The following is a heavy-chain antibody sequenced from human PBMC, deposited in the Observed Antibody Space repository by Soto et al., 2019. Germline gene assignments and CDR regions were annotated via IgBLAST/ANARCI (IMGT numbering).Heavy chain of an antibody. Sequence: ASVKVSCKASGGTFSSYAISWVRQAPGQGLEWMGGIIPIFGTANYAQKFQGRVTITADKSTSTAYMELSSLRSEDTAVYYCASKYSSSWPNYYGMDVWGQGTTVTVSS. D-gene: IGHD6-13*01. CDR3: ASKYSSSWPNYYGMDV. CDR1: GGTFSSYA. V-gene: IGHV1-69*06. J-gene: IGHJ6*02. CDR2: IIPIFGTA.